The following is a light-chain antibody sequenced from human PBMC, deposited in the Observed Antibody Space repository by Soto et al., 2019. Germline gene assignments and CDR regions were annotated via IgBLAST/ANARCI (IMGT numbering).Light chain of an antibody. V-gene: IGLV2-14*01. CDR3: SAHTTTTTVYV. CDR2: EVN. Sequence: QSVLTQPASVSGSPGQSITISCTGTSSDVASSNYVSWYQQQPGQAPKLMIYEVNNRPSGVSDRFSGSKSGNTAPLTISGLXAEDEADYYCSAHTTTTTVYVFGTGTKVTVL. CDR1: SSDVASSNY. J-gene: IGLJ1*01.